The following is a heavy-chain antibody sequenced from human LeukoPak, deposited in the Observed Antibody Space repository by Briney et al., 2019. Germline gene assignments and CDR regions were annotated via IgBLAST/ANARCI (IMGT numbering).Heavy chain of an antibody. J-gene: IGHJ4*02. V-gene: IGHV3-21*01. CDR3: ARDVRYCSSTSCPLEG. D-gene: IGHD2-2*01. CDR2: ISSSSSYI. CDR1: GFTFSSYS. Sequence: TGGSLRLSCAPSGFTFSSYSMNWVRQAPGKGLEWVSSISSSSSYIYYADSVKGRFTISRDNAKNSLYLQMNSLRAEDTAVYYCARDVRYCSSTSCPLEGWGQGTLVTVSS.